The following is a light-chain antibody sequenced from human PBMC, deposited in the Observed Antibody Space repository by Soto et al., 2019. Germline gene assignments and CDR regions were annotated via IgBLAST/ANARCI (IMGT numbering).Light chain of an antibody. CDR3: QQDDNPPLGT. CDR2: DAS. J-gene: IGKJ3*01. V-gene: IGKV1-33*01. CDR1: QDISKY. Sequence: DIQMTQSPSSLSASVGDRVTITCQASQDISKYLNWYQQKPGKAPKLLIYDASNLETGVPSRFSGSGSGTDFTFTISSLQPEDIATYYCQQDDNPPLGTFGPGTKVDIK.